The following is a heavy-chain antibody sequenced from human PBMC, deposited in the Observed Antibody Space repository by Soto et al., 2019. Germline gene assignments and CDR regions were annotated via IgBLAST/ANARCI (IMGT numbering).Heavy chain of an antibody. CDR3: ARGGNFGSGQTYDAFDI. J-gene: IGHJ3*02. CDR1: GFTFSSYG. V-gene: IGHV3-33*01. D-gene: IGHD3-10*01. Sequence: GGSLRLSCAASGFTFSSYGMHWVRQAPGKGLDWVAVIWYDGSNKYYADYVKGRFTISRDNSKNTVYLQMNSLRAEDTAVYYCARGGNFGSGQTYDAFDIWGQGTMVTVSS. CDR2: IWYDGSNK.